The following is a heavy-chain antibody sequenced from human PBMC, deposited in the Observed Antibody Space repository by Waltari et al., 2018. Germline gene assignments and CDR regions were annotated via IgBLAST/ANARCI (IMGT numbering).Heavy chain of an antibody. Sequence: QVQLVQSGSEMKKPGASVKVSCKASGYTFINYGVNWVRQAPGQGLEWMGWINTNTGKPTYAQVFTGRFVFSSDTSVNTAYLQISNLKTEDTAVYYCARGDIVIVPAADNWFDPWGQGTLVTVSS. CDR1: GYTFINYG. CDR3: ARGDIVIVPAADNWFDP. D-gene: IGHD2-15*01. V-gene: IGHV7-4-1*02. CDR2: INTNTGKP. J-gene: IGHJ5*02.